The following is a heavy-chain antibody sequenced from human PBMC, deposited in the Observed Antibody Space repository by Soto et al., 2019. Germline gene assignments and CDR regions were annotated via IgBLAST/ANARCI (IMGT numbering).Heavy chain of an antibody. V-gene: IGHV1-8*01. D-gene: IGHD5-12*01. CDR2: MNPNSGNT. CDR1: AYTFTSYD. J-gene: IGHJ5*02. CDR3: EREGIWGGSDP. Sequence: SLKVSCEASAYTFTSYDVNWVRQATGQGLEWMGWMNPNSGNTCYAQKFQGRVTMTRNTSISTAYMELSSLRSEDTAVYYFEREGIWGGSDPWGQGTLVTVSS.